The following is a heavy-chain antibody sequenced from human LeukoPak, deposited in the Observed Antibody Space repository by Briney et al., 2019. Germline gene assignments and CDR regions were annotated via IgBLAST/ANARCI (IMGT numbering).Heavy chain of an antibody. D-gene: IGHD4-17*01. CDR2: MYYTGST. CDR3: ARDYGDYGVLDY. J-gene: IGHJ4*02. V-gene: IGHV4-59*01. CDR1: GGSSSSYF. Sequence: SETLSLTCTVSGGSSSSYFWSWIRQPPGKGLEWIGYMYYTGSTYYNPSLKSRATTSADTSKNQFSLKLSSVTAADTAVYYCARDYGDYGVLDYWGQGTLVTVSS.